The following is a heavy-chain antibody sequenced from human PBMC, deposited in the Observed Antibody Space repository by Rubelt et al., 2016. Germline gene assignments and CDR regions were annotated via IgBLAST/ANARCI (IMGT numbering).Heavy chain of an antibody. CDR2: INHSGSS. J-gene: IGHJ4*02. CDR1: GGSFSGYY. CDR3: ARGGRQWRKKFDY. Sequence: QVQLQQWGAGLLKPSETLSLTCAVYGGSFSGYYWSWIRQPPGKGLEWIGEINHSGSSNYNPSLKILVTRSVATSKNQFSLKLSSVTAADTAVYYCARGGRQWRKKFDYWGQGTLVTVSS. V-gene: IGHV4-34*01. D-gene: IGHD6-19*01.